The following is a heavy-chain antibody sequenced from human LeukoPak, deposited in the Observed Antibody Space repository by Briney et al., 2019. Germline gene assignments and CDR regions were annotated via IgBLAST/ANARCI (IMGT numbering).Heavy chain of an antibody. Sequence: SETLSLTCAVYGGSFSGYYWSWIRQPPGKGLEWIGYIYYSGSTNYNPSLKSRVTISVDTSKNQFSLKLSPVTAADTAVYYCARDRGNYDILTGYRIRGIFDPWGQGTLVTVSS. CDR2: IYYSGST. V-gene: IGHV4-59*01. J-gene: IGHJ5*02. D-gene: IGHD3-9*01. CDR3: ARDRGNYDILTGYRIRGIFDP. CDR1: GGSFSGYY.